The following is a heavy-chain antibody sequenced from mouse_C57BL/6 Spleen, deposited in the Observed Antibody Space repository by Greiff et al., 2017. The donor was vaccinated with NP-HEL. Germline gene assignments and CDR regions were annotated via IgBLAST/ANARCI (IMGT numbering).Heavy chain of an antibody. CDR2: IYPGSGNT. J-gene: IGHJ4*01. Sequence: QVQLHQSGAELVRPGASVKLSCKASGYTFTDYYINWVKQRPGQGLEWIARIYPGSGNTYYNEKFKGKATLTAEKSSSTAYMQLSSLTSEDSAVYFCARAATVVVHYYAMDYWGQGTSVTVSS. V-gene: IGHV1-76*01. CDR3: ARAATVVVHYYAMDY. CDR1: GYTFTDYY. D-gene: IGHD1-1*01.